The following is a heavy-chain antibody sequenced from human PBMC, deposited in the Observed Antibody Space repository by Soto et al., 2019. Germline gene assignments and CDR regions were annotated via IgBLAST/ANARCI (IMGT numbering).Heavy chain of an antibody. D-gene: IGHD2-2*01. J-gene: IGHJ4*02. CDR2: ISGSGGST. CDR3: AKVRVGCSSTSCYGFDY. CDR1: GFTFSSYA. Sequence: EVQLLESGGGLVQPGGSLRLSCAASGFTFSSYAMSWVRQAPGKGLEWVSAISGSGGSTYYADSVKGRFTISRDNSKNTLYLQMNSLRDEDTAVYYCAKVRVGCSSTSCYGFDYWGQGTLVTVSS. V-gene: IGHV3-23*01.